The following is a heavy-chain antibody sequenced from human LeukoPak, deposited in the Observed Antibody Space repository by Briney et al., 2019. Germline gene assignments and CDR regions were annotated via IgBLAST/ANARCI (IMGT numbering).Heavy chain of an antibody. CDR2: ISYDGSNK. CDR3: AKDSSPRLYSSSWYVGVQVY. CDR1: GFTFSSYG. D-gene: IGHD6-13*01. V-gene: IGHV3-30*18. J-gene: IGHJ4*02. Sequence: AGRSLRLSCAASGFTFSSYGMHWVRLAPGKGLEWVAVISYDGSNKYYADSVKGRFTISRDNSKNTLYLQMNSLTAEDTAVYYCAKDSSPRLYSSSWYVGVQVYWGQGTLVTVSS.